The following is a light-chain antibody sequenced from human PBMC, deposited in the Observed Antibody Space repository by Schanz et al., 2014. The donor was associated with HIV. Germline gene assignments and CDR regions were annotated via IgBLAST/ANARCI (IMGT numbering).Light chain of an antibody. V-gene: IGKV1-5*03. CDR3: KHYYSYPYT. CDR1: QSIGNS. CDR2: KAS. J-gene: IGKJ2*01. Sequence: IQMTQSPATLYASVGDRVTITCRTSQSIGNSLAWLQQKPGRAPKVLIYKASTLESGLPSTFRGSGSGTDFTLNISSLQPDDFAPYYCKHYYSYPYTFGQGTEVESK.